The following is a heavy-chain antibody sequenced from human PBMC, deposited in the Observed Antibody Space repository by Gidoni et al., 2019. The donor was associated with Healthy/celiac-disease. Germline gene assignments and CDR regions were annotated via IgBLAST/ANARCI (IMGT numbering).Heavy chain of an antibody. CDR3: ASAPQGNYVKWFDP. CDR2: ISYDGSNK. CDR1: GFTFSSYA. Sequence: QVQLVESGGGVVQPGRSLRLSCAASGFTFSSYALHWVRQAPGKGLEWVAVISYDGSNKYYADSVKGRFTISRDNSKNTLYLQMNSLRAEDTAVYYCASAPQGNYVKWFDPWGQGTLVTVSS. V-gene: IGHV3-30-3*01. D-gene: IGHD1-7*01. J-gene: IGHJ5*02.